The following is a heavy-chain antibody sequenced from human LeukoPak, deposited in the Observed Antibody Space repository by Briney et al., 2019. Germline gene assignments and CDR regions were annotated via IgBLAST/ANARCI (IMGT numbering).Heavy chain of an antibody. D-gene: IGHD3-3*01. J-gene: IGHJ6*02. V-gene: IGHV4-34*01. CDR1: GGSFSGYY. Sequence: PSETLFLTCAVYGGSFSGYYWSWIRQPPGKGLEWIGEINHSGSTNYNPSLKSRVTISVDTSKNQFSLKLSSVTAADTAVYYCARGPDDSLITIFGVVIKYGMDVWGQGTTVTVSS. CDR2: INHSGST. CDR3: ARGPDDSLITIFGVVIKYGMDV.